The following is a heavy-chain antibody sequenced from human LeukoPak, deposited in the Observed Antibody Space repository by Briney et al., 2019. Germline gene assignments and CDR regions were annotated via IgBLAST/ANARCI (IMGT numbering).Heavy chain of an antibody. CDR3: AKDLDSSGYYYYFDY. CDR2: IKPDGSEH. D-gene: IGHD3-22*01. Sequence: PGGSLRLSCAASGFIFSNYWMAWVRQAPGKGLEWVANIKPDGSEHYYVDSVKGRFTISRDNSKNTLYLQMNSLRAEDTAVYYCAKDLDSSGYYYYFDYWGQGTLVTVSS. CDR1: GFIFSNYW. V-gene: IGHV3-7*03. J-gene: IGHJ4*02.